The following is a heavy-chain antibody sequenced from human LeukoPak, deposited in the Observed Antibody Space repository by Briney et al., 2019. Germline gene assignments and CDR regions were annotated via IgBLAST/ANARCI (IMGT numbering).Heavy chain of an antibody. CDR1: GFTFSSYA. V-gene: IGHV3-23*01. Sequence: GGSLRLSCAASGFTFSSYAMSWVRQAPGKGLEWVSAISGSGGSTYYADSVKGRFTISRDNSKNTLYLQMNSLRAEDTAVYYCAMGIAVAVHVDYWGQGTLVTVSS. CDR3: AMGIAVAVHVDY. J-gene: IGHJ4*02. D-gene: IGHD6-19*01. CDR2: ISGSGGST.